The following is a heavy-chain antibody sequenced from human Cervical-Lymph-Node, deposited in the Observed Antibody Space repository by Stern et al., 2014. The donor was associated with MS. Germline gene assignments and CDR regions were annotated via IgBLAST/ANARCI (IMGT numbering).Heavy chain of an antibody. CDR3: ARDLVWFGELDWGAMDV. D-gene: IGHD3-10*01. CDR2: ISYDVSKA. CDR1: GFNFSSYA. V-gene: IGHV3-30-3*01. J-gene: IGHJ6*02. Sequence: QLVQSGGGVVQPGRALRLSCAATGFNFSSYAMQWVRQAPGKGLEWLAVISYDVSKAYYPEHVQGTFTLSRDNSKNTLFLQVSSLRPEDTAEYYCARDLVWFGELDWGAMDVWGHGTTVTVSS.